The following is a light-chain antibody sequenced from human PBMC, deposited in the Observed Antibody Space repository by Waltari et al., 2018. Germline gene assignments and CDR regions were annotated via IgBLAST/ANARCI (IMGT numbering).Light chain of an antibody. V-gene: IGKV3-20*01. Sequence: EIVLTQSPGTLSLSPGERDTLPCRASQSVSRFLAWYQQKPGQAPRLLISGASSRATGIPDRFSGSGSGTDFSLTISRLEPEDFAVYYCQKYDRLPATFGQGTKVEIK. CDR1: QSVSRF. CDR2: GAS. J-gene: IGKJ1*01. CDR3: QKYDRLPAT.